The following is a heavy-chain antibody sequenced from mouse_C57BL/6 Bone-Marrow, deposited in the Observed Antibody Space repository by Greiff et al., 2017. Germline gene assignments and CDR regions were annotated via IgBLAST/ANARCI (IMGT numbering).Heavy chain of an antibody. V-gene: IGHV1-81*01. J-gene: IGHJ3*01. CDR1: GYTFTSYG. Sequence: QVQLQQSGAELARPGASVKLSCKASGYTFTSYGISWVKQRTGQGLEWIGEIYPRSGNTYYNEKFKGKATLTADKSSSTAYMELRSLTSEDSAVYFYARNIRFAYWGQGTLVTVSA. CDR2: IYPRSGNT. CDR3: ARNIRFAY.